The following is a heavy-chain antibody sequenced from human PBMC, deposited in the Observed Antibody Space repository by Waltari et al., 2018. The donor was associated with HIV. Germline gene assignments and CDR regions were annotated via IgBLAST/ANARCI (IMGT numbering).Heavy chain of an antibody. D-gene: IGHD4-17*01. CDR1: GGSFSGSG. CDR2: IIPMFATA. J-gene: IGHJ4*02. Sequence: QVQLVQSGAEVKKPGSSVKVSCKASGGSFSGSGISWVRQAPGQGREWMGEIIPMFATADFTQRFQGRGTITADESTGSAYMELTGLLPEDTAVYYCATGSYGDYGGFDFWGQGTLVTVSS. V-gene: IGHV1-69*13. CDR3: ATGSYGDYGGFDF.